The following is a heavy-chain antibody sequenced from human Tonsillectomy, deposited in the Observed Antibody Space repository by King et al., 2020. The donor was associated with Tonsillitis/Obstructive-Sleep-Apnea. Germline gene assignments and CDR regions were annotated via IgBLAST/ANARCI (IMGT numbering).Heavy chain of an antibody. D-gene: IGHD3-3*01. Sequence: QITLKESGPTLVKPTQTLTLTCTFSGFSLTTGGVGVGWIRQPPGKALDWLALIYWDDDKHYSPSLKSRLTITKDTSKNQVVLTMTNMDPVDTATYYCARGNYDSDAFDIWGQGTMVTVSS. CDR3: ARGNYDSDAFDI. J-gene: IGHJ3*02. CDR2: IYWDDDK. CDR1: GFSLTTGGVG. V-gene: IGHV2-5*02.